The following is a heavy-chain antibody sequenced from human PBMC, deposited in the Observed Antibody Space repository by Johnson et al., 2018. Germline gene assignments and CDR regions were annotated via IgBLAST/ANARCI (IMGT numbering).Heavy chain of an antibody. V-gene: IGHV3-23*04. CDR1: GFTFSDYY. J-gene: IGHJ6*03. D-gene: IGHD3-16*01. CDR3: AKHYATYYDYYHMDV. Sequence: VQLVESGGGVVQPGRSLRLSCAASGFTFSDYYMSWIRQAPGKGLEWVSAISGGGGSTYYADSVRGRFTISRDNSKNTLYLQMNSLRAEDTAVYFCAKHYATYYDYYHMDVWGKGTTVTVSS. CDR2: ISGGGGST.